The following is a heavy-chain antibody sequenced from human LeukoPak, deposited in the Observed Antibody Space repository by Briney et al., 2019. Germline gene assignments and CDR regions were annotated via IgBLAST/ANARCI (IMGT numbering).Heavy chain of an antibody. Sequence: PGESLRLSCAASGFTFSNYAMRWVREAPGKGLEGVSLISGSVPSTCYADSVKGRLTVSRDRSKNTLHLQMNSLRAEDTAVYYCAKDLGNSGSWDYWGQGALVTVST. J-gene: IGHJ4*02. CDR2: ISGSVPST. V-gene: IGHV3-23*01. D-gene: IGHD1-26*01. CDR3: AKDLGNSGSWDY. CDR1: GFTFSNYA.